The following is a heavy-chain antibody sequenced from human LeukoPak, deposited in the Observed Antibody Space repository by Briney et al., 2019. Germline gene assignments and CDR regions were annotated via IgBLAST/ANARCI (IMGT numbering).Heavy chain of an antibody. D-gene: IGHD6-13*01. CDR1: GFTFSSYA. CDR2: ISGSGGST. V-gene: IGHV3-23*01. J-gene: IGHJ4*02. Sequence: PGGSLRLSCAASGFTFSSYAMSWVRQAPGKGLEWVSAISGSGGSTYYADSMKGRFTISRDNSKNTLYLQMNSLRAEDTAVYYCAKDHRIAAAGTGRFDYWGQGTLVTVSS. CDR3: AKDHRIAAAGTGRFDY.